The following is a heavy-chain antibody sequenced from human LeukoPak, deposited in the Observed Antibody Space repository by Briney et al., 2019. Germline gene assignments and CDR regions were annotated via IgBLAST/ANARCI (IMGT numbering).Heavy chain of an antibody. CDR2: IYYSVTT. CDR1: GDSISTNNYY. J-gene: IGHJ4*02. D-gene: IGHD6-19*01. CDR3: ARRRGIGLYYFDY. V-gene: IGHV4-39*01. Sequence: PSETLSLTCTVSGDSISTNNYYWTWIRQPPGKGLERIGTIYYSVTTYYNPSLKSRVTISVDTSRNQFSLRLSSVTAADTAVYYCARRRGIGLYYFDYWGQGALVTVSS.